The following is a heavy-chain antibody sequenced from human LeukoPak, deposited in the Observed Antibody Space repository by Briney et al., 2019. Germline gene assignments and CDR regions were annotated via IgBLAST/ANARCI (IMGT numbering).Heavy chain of an antibody. CDR3: ARVGSIAAAGTPDY. V-gene: IGHV3-23*01. J-gene: IGHJ4*02. CDR2: VSGSGGSGSGGST. Sequence: GGSLRLSCAASGFTFSTYAMSWVRQAPGKGLEWVSGVSGSGGSGSGGSTYYADPVQGRFTISRDNSKNTVYLQMNSLRAEDTAVYYCARVGSIAAAGTPDYWGQGTLVTVSS. D-gene: IGHD6-13*01. CDR1: GFTFSTYA.